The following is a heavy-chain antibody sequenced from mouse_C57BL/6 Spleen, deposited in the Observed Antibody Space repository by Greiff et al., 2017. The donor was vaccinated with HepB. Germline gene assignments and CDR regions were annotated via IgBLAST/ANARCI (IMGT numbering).Heavy chain of an antibody. J-gene: IGHJ3*01. Sequence: EVKVVESGGDLVKPGGSLKLSCAASGFTLSSYGMSWVRQTPDKRLEWVATISSGGSYTYYPDSVKGRFTISRDNAKNTLYLQMSSLKSEDTAMYYCASPAYYSNPWFAYWGQGTLVTVSA. CDR3: ASPAYYSNPWFAY. V-gene: IGHV5-6*01. CDR1: GFTLSSYG. D-gene: IGHD2-5*01. CDR2: ISSGGSYT.